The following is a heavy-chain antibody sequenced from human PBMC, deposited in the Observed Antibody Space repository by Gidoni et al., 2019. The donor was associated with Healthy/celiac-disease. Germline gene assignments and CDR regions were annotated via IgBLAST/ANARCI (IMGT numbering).Heavy chain of an antibody. Sequence: QVQRGQSGAEGKKPGASVKVSCKASGGTFRRSAISWVRQAPGQGLEWMGGIIPIFGTANYAQMFHGRVTITADESTSTAYMELSSLRSEDTAVYYCARGPSYCGGDCLAQYGMDVWGQGTTVTVSS. CDR1: GGTFRRSA. V-gene: IGHV1-69*01. D-gene: IGHD2-21*01. CDR2: IIPIFGTA. CDR3: ARGPSYCGGDCLAQYGMDV. J-gene: IGHJ6*02.